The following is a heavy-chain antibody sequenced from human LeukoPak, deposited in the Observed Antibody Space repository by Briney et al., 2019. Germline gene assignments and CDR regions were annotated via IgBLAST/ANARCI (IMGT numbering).Heavy chain of an antibody. Sequence: ASVKVSCKASGYTFTGYYMHWVRQAPGQGLEWMGWINPNSGGTNYAQKFQGRVTMTRDTSISTAYMELSRLRSDDTAVYYCARSKNPVGAIGYWGQGTLVTVSS. J-gene: IGHJ4*02. V-gene: IGHV1-2*02. D-gene: IGHD1-26*01. CDR2: INPNSGGT. CDR1: GYTFTGYY. CDR3: ARSKNPVGAIGY.